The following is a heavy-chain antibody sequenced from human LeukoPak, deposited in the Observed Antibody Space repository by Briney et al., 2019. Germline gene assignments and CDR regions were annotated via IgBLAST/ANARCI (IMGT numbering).Heavy chain of an antibody. CDR3: GRGGIRFLNWFDP. Sequence: ASVKVSCKASGYTFTGYYMHWVRQAPGQGLEWMGWINPNSGGTNYAQKFQGRVTMTRDTSISTAYMELSRLTSDDTAVYYCGRGGIRFLNWFDPWGQGTLVTVSS. J-gene: IGHJ5*02. CDR1: GYTFTGYY. D-gene: IGHD3-3*01. CDR2: INPNSGGT. V-gene: IGHV1-2*02.